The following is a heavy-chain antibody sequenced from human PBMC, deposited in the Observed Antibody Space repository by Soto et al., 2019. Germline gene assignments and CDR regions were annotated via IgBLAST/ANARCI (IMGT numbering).Heavy chain of an antibody. CDR3: AKCSGYYDFWSGYSRYGMDV. CDR2: ISYDGSNK. Sequence: PGGSLRLSCAASGFTFSSYGMHWVRQAPGKGLERVAVISYDGSNKYYADSVKGRFTISRDNSKNTLYLQMNSLRAEDTAVYYCAKCSGYYDFWSGYSRYGMDVWGQGTTVTASS. CDR1: GFTFSSYG. D-gene: IGHD3-3*01. J-gene: IGHJ6*02. V-gene: IGHV3-30*18.